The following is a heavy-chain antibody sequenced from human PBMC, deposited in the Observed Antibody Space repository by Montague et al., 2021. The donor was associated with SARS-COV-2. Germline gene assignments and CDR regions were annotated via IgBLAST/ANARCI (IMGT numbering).Heavy chain of an antibody. J-gene: IGHJ4*02. CDR1: GDSVSRNSAG. CDR2: TYYRSKWYN. CDR3: ARTSASSDY. V-gene: IGHV6-1*01. Sequence: CAISGDSVSRNSAGWSSIRQSPSRGLEWLGRTYYRSKWYNDYAVSVQSRITINPDTSKNQISLQLNSVTPEDTAVYYCARTSASSDYWGQGTLVTVSS. D-gene: IGHD1-26*01.